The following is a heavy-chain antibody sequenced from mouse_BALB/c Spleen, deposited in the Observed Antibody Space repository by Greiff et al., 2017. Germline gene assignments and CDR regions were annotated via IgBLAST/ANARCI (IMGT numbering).Heavy chain of an antibody. CDR1: GFSLTSYG. J-gene: IGHJ4*01. D-gene: IGHD2-4*01. V-gene: IGHV2-9*02. Sequence: VMLVESGPGLVAPSQSLSITCTVSGFSLTSYGVHWVRQPPGKGLEWLGVIWAGGSTNYNSALMSRLSISKDNSKSQVFLKMNSLQTDDTAMYYCARAATMITPYAMDYWGQGTSVTVSS. CDR3: ARAATMITPYAMDY. CDR2: IWAGGST.